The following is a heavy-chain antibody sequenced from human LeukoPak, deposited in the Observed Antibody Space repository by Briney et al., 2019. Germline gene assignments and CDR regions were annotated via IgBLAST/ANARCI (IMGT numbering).Heavy chain of an antibody. V-gene: IGHV1-2*02. Sequence: ASVKVSCKASGYTFTGYYMHWVRQAPGQGLEWMGWINPNSGGTNYAQKFQGRVTMTRDTSISTAYMELSRLRSDDTAVYYCARDLSQLLWFGELVPRGAPDYYYYYGMDVWGQGTTVTVSS. D-gene: IGHD3-10*01. CDR1: GYTFTGYY. J-gene: IGHJ6*02. CDR2: INPNSGGT. CDR3: ARDLSQLLWFGELVPRGAPDYYYYYGMDV.